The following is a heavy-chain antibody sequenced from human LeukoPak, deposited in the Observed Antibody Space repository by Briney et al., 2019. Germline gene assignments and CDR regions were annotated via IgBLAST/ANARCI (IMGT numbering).Heavy chain of an antibody. CDR3: AGHYYDSSGYYDY. D-gene: IGHD3-22*01. Sequence: PGGSLRLSCAASGFTVSSNYMSWVRQAPGKGLDWVSVIYSGGSTYYADSVKGRFTISRDNSKNTLYLQMNSLRAEDTAVYYCAGHYYDSSGYYDYWGQGTLVTVSS. CDR1: GFTVSSNY. V-gene: IGHV3-53*01. CDR2: IYSGGST. J-gene: IGHJ4*02.